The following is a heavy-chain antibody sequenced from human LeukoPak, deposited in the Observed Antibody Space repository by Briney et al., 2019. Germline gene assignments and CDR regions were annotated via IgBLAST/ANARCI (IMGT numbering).Heavy chain of an antibody. J-gene: IGHJ4*02. CDR2: IWSDGSNK. CDR1: GFTFTNYG. CDR3: ARASGSFDY. D-gene: IGHD1-26*01. V-gene: IGHV3-33*01. Sequence: PGRSLRLSCAASGFTFTNYGMHWVRQAPGKGLEWVAVIWSDGSNKYYADSVKGRFTISRDNSKDTLYLQLNSLRAEDTAVYYCARASGSFDYWGQGTLVSVSS.